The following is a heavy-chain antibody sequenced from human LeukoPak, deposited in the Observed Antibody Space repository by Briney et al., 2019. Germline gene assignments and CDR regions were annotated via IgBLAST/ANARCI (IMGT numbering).Heavy chain of an antibody. CDR3: ARRFLEWLLPDY. V-gene: IGHV3-21*01. CDR2: ISSISSYI. J-gene: IGHJ4*02. D-gene: IGHD3-3*01. CDR1: GFTFSSYS. Sequence: PGGSLRLSCAASGFTFSSYSMNWVRQAPGKGLEWVSSISSISSYIYYADSVKGRFTISRDNAKNSLYLQMNSLRAEDTAVYYCARRFLEWLLPDYWGQGTLVTVSS.